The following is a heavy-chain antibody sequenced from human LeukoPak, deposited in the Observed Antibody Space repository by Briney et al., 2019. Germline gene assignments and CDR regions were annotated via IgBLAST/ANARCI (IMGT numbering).Heavy chain of an antibody. Sequence: SKTLSLTCTVSGGSISSSSYYWGWIRQPPGKGLEWIGSIYYSGSTYYNPSLKSRVTISVDTSKNQFSLKLSSVTAADTAVYYCASDYYYDSSGYQPYWGQGTLVTVSS. J-gene: IGHJ4*02. D-gene: IGHD3-22*01. CDR2: IYYSGST. CDR1: GGSISSSSYY. CDR3: ASDYYYDSSGYQPY. V-gene: IGHV4-39*07.